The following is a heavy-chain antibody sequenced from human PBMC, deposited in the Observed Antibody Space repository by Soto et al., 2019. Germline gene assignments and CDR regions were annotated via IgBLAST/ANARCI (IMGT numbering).Heavy chain of an antibody. CDR2: IGSSGSTI. CDR1: GGSISSGGYY. J-gene: IGHJ4*02. V-gene: IGHV3-11*04. D-gene: IGHD6-6*01. CDR3: ARATYSSSYYFDS. Sequence: QVQLQESGPGLVKPSQTLSLTCTVSGGSISSGGYYWSWIRQHPGKGLEWVSKIGSSGSTIWYADSVKGRFTISRDNAKNSLYLQMNSLRGEDTAVYYCARATYSSSYYFDSWGQGTLVTVSS.